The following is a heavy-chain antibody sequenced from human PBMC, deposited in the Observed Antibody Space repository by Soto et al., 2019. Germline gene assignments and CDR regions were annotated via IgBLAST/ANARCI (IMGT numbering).Heavy chain of an antibody. V-gene: IGHV5-51*01. CDR2: IYPGDSDT. CDR1: GYSFTSYW. Sequence: GESLKISCKGSGYSFTSYWIGWVRQMPGKGLEWMGIIYPGDSDTRYSPSFQGQVTISADKSISTAYLQWSSLKASDTAMYYCARHKSPADLAYYYGMDVWGQGTTVTVSS. J-gene: IGHJ6*02. D-gene: IGHD3-3*01. CDR3: ARHKSPADLAYYYGMDV.